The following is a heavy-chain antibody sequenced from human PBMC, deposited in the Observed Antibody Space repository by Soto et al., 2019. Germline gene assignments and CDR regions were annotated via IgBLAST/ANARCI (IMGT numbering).Heavy chain of an antibody. V-gene: IGHV4-30-4*01. D-gene: IGHD2-21*01. CDR3: ARGGDYYSSRNWFDP. J-gene: IGHJ5*02. Sequence: TLSITCSVSGASISSGDYYWTWIRQPPGRGLEWIGYVYHGGTTYYNSSLKSRLDISLDTSKNQFSLNLTSVTAADTAVYFCARGGDYYSSRNWFDPWGQGTPVTVSS. CDR1: GASISSGDYY. CDR2: VYHGGTT.